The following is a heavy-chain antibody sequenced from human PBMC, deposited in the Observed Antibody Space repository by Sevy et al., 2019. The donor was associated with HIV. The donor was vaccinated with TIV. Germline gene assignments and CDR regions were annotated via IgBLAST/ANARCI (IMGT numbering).Heavy chain of an antibody. J-gene: IGHJ5*02. Sequence: SCEASGFTFSSYEMNWVRQAPGKGLEWVSYISSSGTTIKYADSVKGRFTISRDNAKNSLYMQMNSLRAEDTALYYCARVDANYDKGFDPWGQGTLVTVSS. CDR3: ARVDANYDKGFDP. D-gene: IGHD3-22*01. V-gene: IGHV3-48*03. CDR1: GFTFSSYE. CDR2: ISSSGTTI.